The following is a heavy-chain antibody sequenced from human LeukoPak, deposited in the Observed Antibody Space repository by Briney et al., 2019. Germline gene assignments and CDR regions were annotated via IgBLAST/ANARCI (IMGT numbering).Heavy chain of an antibody. CDR3: ARDRRRYCSSTSCYTYYYYGMDV. D-gene: IGHD2-2*02. CDR2: IYYSGST. V-gene: IGHV4-59*12. Sequence: SETLSLTCTVSGGSISTYYWNWIRQPPGKGLEWIGYIYYSGSTNYNPSLQSRVTISVDTSKDQFSLKLSSVTAADTAVYYCARDRRRYCSSTSCYTYYYYGMDVWGQGTTVTVSS. J-gene: IGHJ6*02. CDR1: GGSISTYY.